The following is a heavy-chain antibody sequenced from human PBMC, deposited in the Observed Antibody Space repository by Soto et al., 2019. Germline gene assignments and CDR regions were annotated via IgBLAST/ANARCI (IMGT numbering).Heavy chain of an antibody. D-gene: IGHD2-15*01. Sequence: ETLSLTCTVSGGSINSNNYYWAWIRQPPGKGLAWIASIYYDGSTYYNPSLKSRVSISVDTSKDHFSLKLSSATAADTAVYYCAKVVVAATRHTDFDSWGQGTLVTVSS. CDR2: IYYDGST. CDR1: GGSINSNNYY. J-gene: IGHJ4*02. CDR3: AKVVVAATRHTDFDS. V-gene: IGHV4-39*02.